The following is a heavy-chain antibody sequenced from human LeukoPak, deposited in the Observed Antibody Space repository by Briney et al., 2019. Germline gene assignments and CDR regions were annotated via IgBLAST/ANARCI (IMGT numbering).Heavy chain of an antibody. D-gene: IGHD4-17*01. CDR2: INPNDGGT. Sequence: ASVEVSCKASGYTFTDYFLHWVRQAPGQGLEWMGWINPNDGGTLHAQKFQGRVTMTRDSSITTAYMELNGLRSDDTAVYYCARDDYGDLQYFENWGQGTLVTVSS. J-gene: IGHJ4*02. CDR3: ARDDYGDLQYFEN. CDR1: GYTFTDYF. V-gene: IGHV1-2*02.